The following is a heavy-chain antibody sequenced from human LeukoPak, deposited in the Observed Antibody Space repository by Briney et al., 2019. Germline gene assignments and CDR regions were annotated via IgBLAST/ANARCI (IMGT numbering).Heavy chain of an antibody. Sequence: GGSLRLSCAASGFTFSSYAMHWVRQAPGKGLEWVAVISYDGSNKYYADSVKGRFTISRDNSKNTLYLQMNSLRAEDTAVYYCARAKIGEWELLYWGQGTLVTVSS. CDR1: GFTFSSYA. V-gene: IGHV3-30*04. J-gene: IGHJ4*02. D-gene: IGHD1-26*01. CDR3: ARAKIGEWELLY. CDR2: ISYDGSNK.